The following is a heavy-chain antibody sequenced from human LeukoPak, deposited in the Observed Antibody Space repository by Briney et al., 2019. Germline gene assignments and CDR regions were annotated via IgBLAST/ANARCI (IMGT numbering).Heavy chain of an antibody. J-gene: IGHJ4*02. CDR3: ARRSYYFDY. V-gene: IGHV4-34*01. CDR1: GGSFSGYY. Sequence: SETLSLTCAVYGGSFSGYYWSWIRQPPGKGLEWIGEIYHSGSTNYNPSLKSRVTISVDKSKNQFSLKLSSVTAADTAVYYCARRSYYFDYWGQGTLVTVSS. D-gene: IGHD3-10*01. CDR2: IYHSGST.